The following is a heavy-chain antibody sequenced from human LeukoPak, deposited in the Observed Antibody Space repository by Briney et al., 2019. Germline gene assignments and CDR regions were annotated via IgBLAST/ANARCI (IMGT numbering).Heavy chain of an antibody. CDR2: INHSGST. CDR3: ARGQYSSSPVFDF. J-gene: IGHJ4*02. CDR1: GGSFGGYY. D-gene: IGHD6-6*01. Sequence: SETLSLTCAVYGGSFGGYYWSWIRQPPGKGLEWIGEINHSGSTKYNPSLKSRVTISEDTSKHQFSLKLSSVTAADTAVYYCARGQYSSSPVFDFWGQGTLVTVSS. V-gene: IGHV4-34*01.